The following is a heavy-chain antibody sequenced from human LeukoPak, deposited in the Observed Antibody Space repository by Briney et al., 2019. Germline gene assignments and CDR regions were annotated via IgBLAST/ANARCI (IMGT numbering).Heavy chain of an antibody. Sequence: EASVKVSCTASGGTFSSYAISWVRQAPGQGLEWMGGIIPIFGTANYAQKLQGRVTMTTDTSTSTAYMELRSLRSDDTAVYYCARDGLAGATEIDYWGQGTLVTVSS. V-gene: IGHV1-69*05. J-gene: IGHJ4*02. CDR2: IIPIFGTA. CDR3: ARDGLAGATEIDY. CDR1: GGTFSSYA. D-gene: IGHD1-26*01.